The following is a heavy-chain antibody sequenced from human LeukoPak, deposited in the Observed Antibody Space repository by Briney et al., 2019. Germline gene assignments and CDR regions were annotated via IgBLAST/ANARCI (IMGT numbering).Heavy chain of an antibody. V-gene: IGHV3-23*01. J-gene: IGHJ3*02. Sequence: LPGGSLRLSCAASGFTFSSYAMGWVRQAPGRVLEWVSAISGSGGSTYYADSVKGRFTISRDNSKNTLYLQMNSLRAEDTAVYYCANFAEHDAFDIWGQGTMVTVSS. CDR2: ISGSGGST. CDR3: ANFAEHDAFDI. D-gene: IGHD1/OR15-1a*01. CDR1: GFTFSSYA.